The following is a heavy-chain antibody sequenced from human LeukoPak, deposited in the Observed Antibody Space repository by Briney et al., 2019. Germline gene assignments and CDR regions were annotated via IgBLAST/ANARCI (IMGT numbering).Heavy chain of an antibody. J-gene: IGHJ4*02. CDR2: INHSGST. CDR1: GGSFSGYY. Sequence: SETLSLTCAVYGGSFSGYYWSWIRQPPGKGLEWIGEINHSGSTNYNPSLKSRVTISVDTSKNQFSLKLSSVTAADTAVYYCARGDFWSGIVDYRGQGTLVTVSS. CDR3: ARGDFWSGIVDY. D-gene: IGHD3-3*01. V-gene: IGHV4-34*01.